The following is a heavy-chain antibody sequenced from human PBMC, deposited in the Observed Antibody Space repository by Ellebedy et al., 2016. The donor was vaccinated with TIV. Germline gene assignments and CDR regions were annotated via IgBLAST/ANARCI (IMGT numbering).Heavy chain of an antibody. CDR1: GGTFSSYA. CDR2: IIPTFGTA. Sequence: ASVKVSCKASGGTFSSYAISWVRQAPGQGLEWMGGIIPTFGTANYAQKFQGRVTITADESTSTAYMELSSLRSDDTAVYYCARGGVGVGGVDYWGQGTLVTVSS. D-gene: IGHD1-26*01. CDR3: ARGGVGVGGVDY. V-gene: IGHV1-69*13. J-gene: IGHJ4*02.